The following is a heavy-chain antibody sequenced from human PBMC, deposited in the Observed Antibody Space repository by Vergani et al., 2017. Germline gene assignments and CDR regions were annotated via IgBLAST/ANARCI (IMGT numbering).Heavy chain of an antibody. CDR1: GYPFTSYD. Sequence: QVQLVQSGAEVMQPGASVKVSCKASGYPFTSYDINWVRPASGQGLEYMGWMNPNTGKTAYAQKFQGRVSMTRKTPISTAYMGLSSLRSEDTAVYYCGRRSWGKMGQMDVWGTGTTVTVSS. CDR3: GRRSWGKMGQMDV. J-gene: IGHJ6*04. D-gene: IGHD3-16*01. CDR2: MNPNTGKT. V-gene: IGHV1-8*01.